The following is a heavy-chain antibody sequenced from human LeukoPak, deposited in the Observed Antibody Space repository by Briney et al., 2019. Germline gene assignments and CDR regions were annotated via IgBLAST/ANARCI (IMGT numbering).Heavy chain of an antibody. J-gene: IGHJ4*02. Sequence: SVKVSCKASGGTFSSYAISWVRQASGQGLEWMGGIIPIFGTANYAQKFQGRVTITTDESTSTAYMELSSLRSEDTAVYYCARGRSVRSSPRGIDYWGQGTLVTVSS. CDR3: ARGRSVRSSPRGIDY. V-gene: IGHV1-69*05. D-gene: IGHD6-6*01. CDR2: IIPIFGTA. CDR1: GGTFSSYA.